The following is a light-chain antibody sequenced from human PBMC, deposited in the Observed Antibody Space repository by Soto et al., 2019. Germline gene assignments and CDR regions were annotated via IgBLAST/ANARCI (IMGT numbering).Light chain of an antibody. CDR1: QSIGRY. CDR2: DAS. V-gene: IGKV3-11*01. J-gene: IGKJ4*01. Sequence: EIVLTQSPATLSLSPGERVTLSCRASQSIGRYLAWYQHIPGQAPRLLIYDASNRATGIPARFSGSGSGKDFTLTISSLEPDDFTDYYCQQRANWLTFGGGTKVEIK. CDR3: QQRANWLT.